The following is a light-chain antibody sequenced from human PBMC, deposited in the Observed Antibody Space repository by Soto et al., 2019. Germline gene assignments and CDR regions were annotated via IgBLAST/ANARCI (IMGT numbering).Light chain of an antibody. CDR3: QQYNSYRA. CDR1: QYVGTR. V-gene: IGKV3-11*01. CDR2: YTS. J-gene: IGKJ1*01. Sequence: EIVLTQSPATLSSSPGETATLSCRASQYVGTRLAWYQHKPGQAPRLLIYYTSNRATGIPARFSGSGSGTDFTLTISSLAPEDFATYYCQQYNSYRAFGQGTKVEI.